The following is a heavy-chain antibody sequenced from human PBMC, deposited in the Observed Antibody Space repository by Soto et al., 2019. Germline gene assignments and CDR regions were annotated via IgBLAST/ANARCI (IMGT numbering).Heavy chain of an antibody. CDR1: GYSISSGYY. D-gene: IGHD3-10*01. CDR2: IFHSGSS. J-gene: IGHJ5*02. Sequence: SETLSLTCTVSGYSISSGYYWGWIRQPPGKGLEWIGSIFHSGSSYYNASLQSRVTISVDASKNQFSLKLRSVTAADTAVYYCARVASMIRGVTIITLFDPWGQGTLVTVSS. CDR3: ARVASMIRGVTIITLFDP. V-gene: IGHV4-38-2*02.